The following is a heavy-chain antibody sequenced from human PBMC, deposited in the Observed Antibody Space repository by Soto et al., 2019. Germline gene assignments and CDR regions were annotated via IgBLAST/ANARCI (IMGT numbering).Heavy chain of an antibody. CDR2: ISGSGRTI. CDR3: ARLPFPWGWFDP. J-gene: IGHJ5*02. Sequence: QVQLVESGGGLVKPGGSLRLSCAASGIVFSDYMSWVRQAPGNGLEWLSYISGSGRTIYSADSVKGRFTISRDNATNSQYVQMNNVRTEDTAVYYCARLPFPWGWFDPWGQGTLVTVSS. CDR1: GIVFSDY. V-gene: IGHV3-11*01. D-gene: IGHD3-16*01.